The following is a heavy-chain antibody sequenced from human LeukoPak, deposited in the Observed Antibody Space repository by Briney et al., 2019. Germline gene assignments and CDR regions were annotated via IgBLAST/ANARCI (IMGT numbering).Heavy chain of an antibody. CDR2: INHSGST. Sequence: PSETLSLTCAVYGGSFSGYYWSWIRQPPGKGLEWIGEINHSGSTNYNPSLKSRVTISVDTSKNQFSLKLSSVTAADTAVYYCAREYYYGSGRNKPYYYYYYYMDVWGKGTTVTISS. CDR1: GGSFSGYY. J-gene: IGHJ6*03. V-gene: IGHV4-34*01. CDR3: AREYYYGSGRNKPYYYYYYYMDV. D-gene: IGHD3-10*01.